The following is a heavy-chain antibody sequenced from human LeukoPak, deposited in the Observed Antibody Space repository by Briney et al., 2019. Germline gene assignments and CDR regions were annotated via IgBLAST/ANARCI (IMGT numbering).Heavy chain of an antibody. Sequence: PGGSLRLSCAASGFTFSSYSMNWVRQAPGKGLEWVSSISSSSSYIYYADSVKGRFTISRDNAKNSLYLQMNSLRAEDTAVYYCARAPARLWFGEGSRFDPWGQGTLVTVSS. V-gene: IGHV3-21*01. J-gene: IGHJ5*02. CDR1: GFTFSSYS. D-gene: IGHD3-10*01. CDR2: ISSSSSYI. CDR3: ARAPARLWFGEGSRFDP.